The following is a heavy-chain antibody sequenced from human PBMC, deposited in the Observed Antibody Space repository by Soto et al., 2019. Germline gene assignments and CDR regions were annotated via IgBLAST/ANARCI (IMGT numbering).Heavy chain of an antibody. Sequence: ASVKVSCKASGYTFTSQNMHWVRQAPGQGLEWMGVINPSIGTTTYAQKFQGRVTMTSDTSTSSVYMEVSSLRSEDTAVYYCISTLGARFDYWGQGTQVTVSS. CDR1: GYTFTSQN. J-gene: IGHJ4*02. CDR2: INPSIGTT. D-gene: IGHD1-26*01. CDR3: ISTLGARFDY. V-gene: IGHV1-46*03.